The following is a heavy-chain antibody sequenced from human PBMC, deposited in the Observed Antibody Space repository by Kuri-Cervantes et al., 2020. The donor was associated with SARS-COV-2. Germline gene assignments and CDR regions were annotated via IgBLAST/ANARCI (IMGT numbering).Heavy chain of an antibody. J-gene: IGHJ4*02. Sequence: ASVKVSCKASGYSFTGYGISWVRQAPGQGLEWMAWINPKSGATNYAQKFQGRVTMTRDTSISTAYMELSRLRSDDTAVYYCARDPREYYYDSSGTIRTEESYFDYWGQGTLVTVSS. CDR2: INPKSGAT. CDR1: GYSFTGYG. D-gene: IGHD3-22*01. CDR3: ARDPREYYYDSSGTIRTEESYFDY. V-gene: IGHV1-2*02.